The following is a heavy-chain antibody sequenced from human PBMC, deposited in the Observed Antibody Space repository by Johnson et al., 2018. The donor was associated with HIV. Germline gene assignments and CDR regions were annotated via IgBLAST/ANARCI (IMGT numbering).Heavy chain of an antibody. V-gene: IGHV3-30*18. CDR1: AFTFSSYG. CDR2: ISCDGSNT. J-gene: IGHJ3*02. CDR3: AKDGSDNVGVPAAPDAFDI. D-gene: IGHD2-2*01. Sequence: QVQLVESGGGLVKPGGSLRLSCAASAFTFSSYGMHWVRQAPGKGLEWVAVISCDGSNTYYADSVKGRFTISRDNSKNTLYLQMNSPRAEDTAVYYCAKDGSDNVGVPAAPDAFDIWGQGTMVTVSS.